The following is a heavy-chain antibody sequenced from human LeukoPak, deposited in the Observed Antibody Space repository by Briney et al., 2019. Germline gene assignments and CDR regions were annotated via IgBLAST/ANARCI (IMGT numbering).Heavy chain of an antibody. D-gene: IGHD2-2*01. CDR3: ARGTPYGMDV. J-gene: IGHJ6*02. Sequence: PSETLSLTCTVSGVSISSYYWSWIRQPPGKGLERIGYIYYSGSTNYNPSLKSRVTISVDTSKNQFSLKLSSVTAADTAVYYCARGTPYGMDVWGQGTTVTVSS. CDR2: IYYSGST. V-gene: IGHV4-59*01. CDR1: GVSISSYY.